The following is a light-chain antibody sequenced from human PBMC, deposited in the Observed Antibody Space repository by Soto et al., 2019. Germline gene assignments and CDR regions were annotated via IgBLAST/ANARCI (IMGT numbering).Light chain of an antibody. Sequence: IVLTQSPGTLSLSPGERATLSCRASQSVRSSYLTWYQQKPGQAPRLLIYDASNRATGIPARFSGSGSGTDFTLTISSLEPEDFAVYYCQQRSNWPPGFTFGPGTKVDI. J-gene: IGKJ3*01. CDR3: QQRSNWPPGFT. CDR1: QSVRSSY. CDR2: DAS. V-gene: IGKV3-11*01.